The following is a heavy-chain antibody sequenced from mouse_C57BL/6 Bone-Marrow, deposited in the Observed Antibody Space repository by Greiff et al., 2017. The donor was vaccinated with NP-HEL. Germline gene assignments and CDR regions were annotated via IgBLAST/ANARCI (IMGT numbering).Heavy chain of an antibody. Sequence: QVHVKQPGAELVMPGASVKLSCKASGYTFTSYWMHWVKQRPGQGLEWIGEIDPSDSYTNYNQKFKGKSTLTVDKSSSTAYMQLSSLTSEDSAVYYCARGDGYYGYFDVWGTGTTVTVSS. CDR1: GYTFTSYW. CDR3: ARGDGYYGYFDV. V-gene: IGHV1-69*01. CDR2: IDPSDSYT. D-gene: IGHD2-3*01. J-gene: IGHJ1*03.